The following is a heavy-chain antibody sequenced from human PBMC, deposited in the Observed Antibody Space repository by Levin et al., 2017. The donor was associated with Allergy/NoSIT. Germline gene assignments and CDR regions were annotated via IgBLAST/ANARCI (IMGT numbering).Heavy chain of an antibody. Sequence: SLLLSCVASGFTFSTYAMSWVRQAPGPFLSFFSVLRAVCGPPPYAESVKGRFTISRDNSKDTLYLQMNSLTAEDTAVYYCAKAGSSWYIEIDHWGQGTLVTVSS. V-gene: IGHV3-23*01. CDR2: LRAVCGPP. J-gene: IGHJ4*02. CDR1: GFTFSTYA. D-gene: IGHD6-13*01. CDR3: AKAGSSWYIEIDH.